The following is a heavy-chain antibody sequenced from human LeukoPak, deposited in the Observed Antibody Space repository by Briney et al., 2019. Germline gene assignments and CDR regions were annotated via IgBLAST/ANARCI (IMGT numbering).Heavy chain of an antibody. CDR2: ISYDGSNK. J-gene: IGHJ6*02. CDR3: ARDGWYCSSTSCYRPGGMDV. D-gene: IGHD2-2*02. V-gene: IGHV3-30-3*01. CDR1: GFNFDDYA. Sequence: GGSLRLSCTASGFNFDDYAMHWVRQAPGKGLEWVAVISYDGSNKYYADSVKGRFTISRDNCKNTLYLQMNSLRAEDTAVYYCARDGWYCSSTSCYRPGGMDVWGQGTTVTVSS.